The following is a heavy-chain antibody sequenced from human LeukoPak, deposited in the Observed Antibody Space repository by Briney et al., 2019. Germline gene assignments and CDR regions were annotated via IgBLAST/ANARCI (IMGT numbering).Heavy chain of an antibody. V-gene: IGHV3-9*01. CDR3: ARIMVRGVITHFDY. Sequence: GGSLRLSCAASGFTFNDYAMHWVRQAPGKGLEWVSGIRWNGGGIAYADSVKGRFTISRDNAKNSLYLQMNSLRVDDTAVYYCARIMVRGVITHFDYWGQGTLVTVSS. D-gene: IGHD3-10*01. CDR1: GFTFNDYA. J-gene: IGHJ4*02. CDR2: IRWNGGGI.